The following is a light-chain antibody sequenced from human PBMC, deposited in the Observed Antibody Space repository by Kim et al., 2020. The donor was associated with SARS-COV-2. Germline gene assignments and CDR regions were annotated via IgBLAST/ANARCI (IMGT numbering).Light chain of an antibody. CDR1: RSVNSH. CDR2: GAS. V-gene: IGKV3-15*01. CDR3: QQYSHWPPYS. Sequence: SRGDNATLSCRASRSVNSHLAWYQQRRGQPPRLLIHGASNRATDVPPRFSGSGSGTEFTLTISGLQSEDFATYYCQQYSHWPPYSFGQGTKLEIK. J-gene: IGKJ2*01.